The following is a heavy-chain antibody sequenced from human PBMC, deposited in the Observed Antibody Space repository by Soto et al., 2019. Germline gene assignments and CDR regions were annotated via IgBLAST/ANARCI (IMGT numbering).Heavy chain of an antibody. CDR1: GGSISSSSYY. Sequence: QLQLQESGPGLVKPSETLSLTCTVSGGSISSSSYYWGWIRQPPGKGLEWIGNMYYSGSSYYNSSLKSRVTISVATSKNQFSLKLNSATAADTAVYYCARLQYHYDSSGYANWFDPWGQGTLVTVSS. J-gene: IGHJ5*02. CDR2: MYYSGSS. V-gene: IGHV4-39*01. D-gene: IGHD3-22*01. CDR3: ARLQYHYDSSGYANWFDP.